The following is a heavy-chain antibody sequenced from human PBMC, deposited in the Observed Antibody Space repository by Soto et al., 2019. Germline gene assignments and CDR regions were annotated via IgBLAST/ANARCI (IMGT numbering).Heavy chain of an antibody. D-gene: IGHD6-19*01. CDR3: ASLTSSGWLSASYFDY. Sequence: PSETLSLTCTVSGGSISSSSYYWGWIRQPPGKGLEWIGSIYYSGSTYYNPSLKSRVTISVDTSKNQFSLKLSSVTAADTAVCYCASLTSSGWLSASYFDYWGQGTLVTVSS. CDR1: GGSISSSSYY. CDR2: IYYSGST. V-gene: IGHV4-39*01. J-gene: IGHJ4*02.